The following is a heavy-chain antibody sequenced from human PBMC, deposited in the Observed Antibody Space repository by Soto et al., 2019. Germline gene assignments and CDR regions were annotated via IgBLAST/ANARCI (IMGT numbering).Heavy chain of an antibody. V-gene: IGHV1-69*13. CDR2: IIPIFGTA. CDR3: ARAPLKYCGGDCSRWYFDY. D-gene: IGHD2-21*02. J-gene: IGHJ4*02. CDR1: GGTFSSYA. Sequence: SVKVSCKASGGTFSSYAISWVRQAPGQGLEWMGGIIPIFGTANYAQKFQGRVTITADESTSTAYMELSSLRSEDTAVYYCARAPLKYCGGDCSRWYFDYWGQGTLVTSPQ.